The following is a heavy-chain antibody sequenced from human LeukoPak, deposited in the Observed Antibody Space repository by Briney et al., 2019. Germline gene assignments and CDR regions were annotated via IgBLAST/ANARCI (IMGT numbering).Heavy chain of an antibody. Sequence: GGSLRLSCVASGFPFSSYWMTWVRQAPGKGLEWVANIKQDGSKKSYVDSVKGRFTISRDNAKNSLYLQMNSLRAEDTALYYCAKDLGAHYYGSGSYYSGIDYWGQGTLVTVSS. CDR3: AKDLGAHYYGSGSYYSGIDY. D-gene: IGHD3-10*01. CDR2: IKQDGSKK. V-gene: IGHV3-7*03. J-gene: IGHJ4*02. CDR1: GFPFSSYW.